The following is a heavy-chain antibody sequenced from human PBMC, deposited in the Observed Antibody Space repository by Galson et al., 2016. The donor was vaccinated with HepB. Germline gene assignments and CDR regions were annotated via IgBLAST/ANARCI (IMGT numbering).Heavy chain of an antibody. J-gene: IGHJ4*02. V-gene: IGHV3-30*18. CDR3: AKRHEYCPPVGCSVDY. D-gene: IGHD3-10*02. CDR1: GFTFNKYG. CDR2: DSVHGGRK. Sequence: SLRLSCAASGFTFNKYGMHWVRQAPGKGLEWVAADSVHGGRKFYADAVKGRFTISRDSANNMLFLQMTSLRADDTAVYYCAKRHEYCPPVGCSVDYWGQGTLVSASS.